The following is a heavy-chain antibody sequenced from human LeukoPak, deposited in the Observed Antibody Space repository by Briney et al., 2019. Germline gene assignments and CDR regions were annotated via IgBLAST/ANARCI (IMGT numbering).Heavy chain of an antibody. D-gene: IGHD6-25*01. CDR3: ARAPGHGSRYYFEY. V-gene: IGHV4-39*01. Sequence: SETLSLTCTVSGGSISSSYWGWIRQPPGKGLEWIGTIYYSGSASYNPSLKSRVTISLDTSKNQFSLKLTSVTAADTTVYYCARAPGHGSRYYFEYWGQGNLVTVSS. CDR2: IYYSGSA. CDR1: GGSISSSY. J-gene: IGHJ4*02.